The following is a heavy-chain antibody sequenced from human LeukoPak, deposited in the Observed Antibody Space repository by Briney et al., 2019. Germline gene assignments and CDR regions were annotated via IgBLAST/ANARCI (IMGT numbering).Heavy chain of an antibody. CDR3: ARDRDSGAWASWFDP. CDR1: GFTFSDYW. CDR2: IKPDGSEK. Sequence: PGRSLRLSCAASGFTFSDYWMSWVRQAPGKGLQWVANIKPDGSEKYYVDSVKGRFTISRDNAKNSLYLQMNSLRAEDTAVYYCARDRDSGAWASWFDPWGQGTLVTVSS. V-gene: IGHV3-7*01. D-gene: IGHD1-26*01. J-gene: IGHJ5*02.